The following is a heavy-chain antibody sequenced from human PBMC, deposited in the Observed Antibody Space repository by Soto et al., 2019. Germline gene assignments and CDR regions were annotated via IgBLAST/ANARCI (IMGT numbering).Heavy chain of an antibody. Sequence: QVQLVQSGAEVKKPGSSVKVPCKASGGTFSSYAISWVRQAPGQGLEWMGGIIPIFGTANYAQKFQGRVTITADESTSTAYMELSSLRSEDTAVYYCVVAITMVRGVIITPTFDYWGQGTLVTVSS. D-gene: IGHD3-10*01. CDR2: IIPIFGTA. V-gene: IGHV1-69*01. CDR3: VVAITMVRGVIITPTFDY. J-gene: IGHJ4*02. CDR1: GGTFSSYA.